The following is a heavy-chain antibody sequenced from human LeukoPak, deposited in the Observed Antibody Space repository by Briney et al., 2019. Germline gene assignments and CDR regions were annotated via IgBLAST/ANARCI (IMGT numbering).Heavy chain of an antibody. Sequence: ASVKVSCKASGYPFTSYGISWVRQAPGQGLEWMGWISTYNGNTNYAQKFQDIVTMTTDTSTSTAYMELKSLRSDGTAVYYCARDWVVGGVVVAAGYWGQGTLVTVSS. D-gene: IGHD2-15*01. J-gene: IGHJ4*02. CDR2: ISTYNGNT. V-gene: IGHV1-18*01. CDR1: GYPFTSYG. CDR3: ARDWVVGGVVVAAGY.